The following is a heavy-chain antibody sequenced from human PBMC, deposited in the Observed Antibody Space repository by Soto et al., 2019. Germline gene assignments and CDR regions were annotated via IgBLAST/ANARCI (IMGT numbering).Heavy chain of an antibody. CDR1: GFTFDDYA. J-gene: IGHJ6*02. CDR2: ISGDGGST. Sequence: GGSLRLSCAASGFTFDDYAMHWVRQAPGKGLEWVSLISGDGGSTYYADSVKGRFTISRDNSKNSLYLQMNSLRTEDTALYYCAKAMYYDFLSGYYTGPPYYYGMDVWGQGTTVTVSS. CDR3: AKAMYYDFLSGYYTGPPYYYGMDV. V-gene: IGHV3-43*02. D-gene: IGHD3-3*01.